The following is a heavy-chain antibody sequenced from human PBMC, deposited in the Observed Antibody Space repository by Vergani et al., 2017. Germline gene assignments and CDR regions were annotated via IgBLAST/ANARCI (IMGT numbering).Heavy chain of an antibody. J-gene: IGHJ5*02. V-gene: IGHV4-31*03. CDR1: AGSISSHTYY. D-gene: IGHD3-3*01. Sequence: QVQLQESGPGLVKPSQTLSLTCTVSAGSISSHTYYWTWIRQHPGKGLEWVGYVSYSGNTYYNPSLKSRLTISLGTSKNQFSLKLTSVTAADTAVYYCARNNRPYDFWNGYWSGGAWFDTWGQGTLVTVSS. CDR2: VSYSGNT. CDR3: ARNNRPYDFWNGYWSGGAWFDT.